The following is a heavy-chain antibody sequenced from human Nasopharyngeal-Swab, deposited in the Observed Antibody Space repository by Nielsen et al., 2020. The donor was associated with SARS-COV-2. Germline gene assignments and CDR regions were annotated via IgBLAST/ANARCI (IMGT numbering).Heavy chain of an antibody. V-gene: IGHV5-51*01. Sequence: GESLKISCQGSGYIFTTYWIGWVRQMPGKGLEWMGIIYPGDSDTRYSPSFQGQVTISADKSISTAYLQWSSLKASDTAMYYCARLGGSVVVTEYFDYWGQGTLVTVSS. CDR2: IYPGDSDT. J-gene: IGHJ4*02. CDR3: ARLGGSVVVTEYFDY. D-gene: IGHD2-21*02. CDR1: GYIFTTYW.